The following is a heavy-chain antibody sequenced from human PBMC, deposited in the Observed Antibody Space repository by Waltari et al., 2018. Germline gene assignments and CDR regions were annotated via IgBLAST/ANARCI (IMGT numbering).Heavy chain of an antibody. J-gene: IGHJ6*02. CDR1: GGSFSGYC. D-gene: IGHD4-17*01. CDR2: INHSGST. Sequence: QVQLQQWGAGLVKPSETLSLTCAVYGGSFSGYCWSWIRQSQGKGLECIGEINHSGSTNYNPSLKSRVTTSVDTSKNQFSLKLSSVTAADTAVYYCARGPMLDYGANSGHFYYGMDVWGQGTTVTVSS. V-gene: IGHV4-34*01. CDR3: ARGPMLDYGANSGHFYYGMDV.